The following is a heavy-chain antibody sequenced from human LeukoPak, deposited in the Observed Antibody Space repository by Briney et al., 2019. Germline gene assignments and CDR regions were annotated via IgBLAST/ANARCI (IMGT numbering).Heavy chain of an antibody. CDR1: GFTFSSYW. CDR2: INGDGSNT. J-gene: IGHJ6*02. V-gene: IGHV3-74*01. Sequence: GGSLRLSCAASGFTFSSYWMHWVRQAPGKGLVWVSHINGDGSNTSYADSVKGRFTISRDNAKNTLYLQMSSLRAEDTAVYYCARNHSYYGMDVWGQGTTVTVSS. CDR3: ARNHSYYGMDV.